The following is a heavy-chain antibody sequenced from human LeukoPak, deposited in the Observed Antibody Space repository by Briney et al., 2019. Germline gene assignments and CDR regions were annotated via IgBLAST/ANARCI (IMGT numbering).Heavy chain of an antibody. V-gene: IGHV3-23*01. J-gene: IGHJ4*02. CDR1: GFTFSSHG. Sequence: GGTLRLSCAASGFTFSSHGMSWVRQAPGKGLEWVSAISDSGNTYHADSVKGRFTISRDSSKNTLFLQMNRLRPEDAAVYYCAKAPVTTCRGAYCYPFDYWGQGTLVTVSS. CDR2: ISDSGNT. D-gene: IGHD2-21*01. CDR3: AKAPVTTCRGAYCYPFDY.